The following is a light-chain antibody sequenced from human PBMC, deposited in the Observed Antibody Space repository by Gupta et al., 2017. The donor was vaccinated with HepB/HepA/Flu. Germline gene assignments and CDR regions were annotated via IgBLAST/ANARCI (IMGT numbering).Light chain of an antibody. V-gene: IGKV1-5*03. J-gene: IGKJ1*01. CDR2: KAS. Sequence: DIQMTQSPSTLSASVGDRISITCRASHNVGSNLAWYEQKPGKAPKVLIYKASSLESGVPSRFSGSGSGTEFTLTISSLQPDDSATYYCQQYGSYWTFGQGTKVEIK. CDR1: HNVGSN. CDR3: QQYGSYWT.